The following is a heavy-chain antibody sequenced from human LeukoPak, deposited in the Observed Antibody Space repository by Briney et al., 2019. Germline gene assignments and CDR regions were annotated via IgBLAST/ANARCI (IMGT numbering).Heavy chain of an antibody. D-gene: IGHD7-27*01. Sequence: ASVKVSCKASGYTFTGYYMHWVRQAPGQGLEWMGWINPNSGGTNYAQKFQGRVTMTRDTSISTAYMELSSLRSEDTAVYYCARGPSHWGWFDPWGQGTLVTVSS. CDR2: INPNSGGT. V-gene: IGHV1-2*02. CDR3: ARGPSHWGWFDP. CDR1: GYTFTGYY. J-gene: IGHJ5*02.